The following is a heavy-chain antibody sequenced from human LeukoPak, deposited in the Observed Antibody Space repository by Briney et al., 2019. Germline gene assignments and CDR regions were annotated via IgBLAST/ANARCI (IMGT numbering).Heavy chain of an antibody. V-gene: IGHV4-39*01. CDR3: ARQAYCGGDCYIGPADAFDI. Sequence: SETLSLTCTVAGGSISSSSYSWGWIRQPPGKGLEWIGSIYYSGSTYYNPSLKSRVTISVDTSKNQFSLKLSSVTAADTAVYYCARQAYCGGDCYIGPADAFDIWGQGTMVTVSS. CDR1: GGSISSSSYS. J-gene: IGHJ3*02. D-gene: IGHD2-21*02. CDR2: IYYSGST.